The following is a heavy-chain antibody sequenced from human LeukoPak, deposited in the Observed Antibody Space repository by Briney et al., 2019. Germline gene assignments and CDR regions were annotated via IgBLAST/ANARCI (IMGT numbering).Heavy chain of an antibody. Sequence: GGSLRLSCTASGFTFSSYYMIWVRQTPGKGLQWVSVISGSGRTTEYADSVKGRFTISRDNSKNTLSLQMNSLRVEDTAIYYCAKNVVVKRYIDYWGQGTLVTASS. CDR2: ISGSGRTT. CDR3: AKNVVVKRYIDY. J-gene: IGHJ4*02. V-gene: IGHV3-23*01. D-gene: IGHD2-15*01. CDR1: GFTFSSYY.